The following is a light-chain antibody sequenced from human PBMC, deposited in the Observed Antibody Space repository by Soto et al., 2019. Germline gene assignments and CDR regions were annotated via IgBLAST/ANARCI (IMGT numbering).Light chain of an antibody. CDR3: QQYHNSPIT. CDR2: GAS. CDR1: ESVSSN. J-gene: IGKJ5*01. Sequence: EVVRTQSPATISVSPGERATLSRRASESVSSNLAWYQQRHGKAPRIVIYGASTRDTGISARFRGMGSGTECTLTISRLQSEDVEVDYCQQYHNSPITFGQGTRLEIK. V-gene: IGKV3-15*01.